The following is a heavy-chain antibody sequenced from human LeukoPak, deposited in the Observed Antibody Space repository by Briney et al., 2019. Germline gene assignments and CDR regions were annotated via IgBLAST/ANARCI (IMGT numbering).Heavy chain of an antibody. V-gene: IGHV4-38-2*02. CDR3: ARVRGFGGESD. CDR1: GYSISSGYY. CDR2: IYHSGST. D-gene: IGHD3-10*01. Sequence: MPSETLSLTCTVSGYSISSGYYWGWIRQPPGKGLEWIGSIYHSGSTYYNPSLKSRVTISVDTSKNQFSLKLSSVTAADTAVYYCARVRGFGGESDWGQGTLVTVSS. J-gene: IGHJ4*02.